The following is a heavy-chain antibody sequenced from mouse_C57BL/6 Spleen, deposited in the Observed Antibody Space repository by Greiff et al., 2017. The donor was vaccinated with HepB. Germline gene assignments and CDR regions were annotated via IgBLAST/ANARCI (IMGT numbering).Heavy chain of an antibody. D-gene: IGHD1-1*01. V-gene: IGHV1-9*01. CDR2: ILPGSGST. J-gene: IGHJ3*01. CDR3: AREEENYGSSYPAWFAY. CDR1: GYTFTGYW. Sequence: VKLMESGAELMKPGASVKLSCKATGYTFTGYWIEWVKQRPGHGLEWIGEILPGSGSTNYNEKFKGKATFTADTSSNTAYMQLSSLTTEDSAIYYCAREEENYGSSYPAWFAYWGQGTLVTVSA.